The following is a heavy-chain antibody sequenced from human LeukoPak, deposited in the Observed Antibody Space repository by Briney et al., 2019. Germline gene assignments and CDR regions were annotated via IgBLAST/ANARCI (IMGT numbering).Heavy chain of an antibody. D-gene: IGHD2-15*01. V-gene: IGHV3-23*01. CDR1: GFTFSTYG. CDR2: ISANGGTT. CDR3: AKVTRYYFDY. J-gene: IGHJ4*02. Sequence: GGSLRLSCAASGFTFSTYGMSWVRQAPGKGLEWVSIISANGGTTYYADSVRGRFTISRDNSKNTLYLQMNSLRAEDTAVYYCAKVTRYYFDYWGQGTLVTVSS.